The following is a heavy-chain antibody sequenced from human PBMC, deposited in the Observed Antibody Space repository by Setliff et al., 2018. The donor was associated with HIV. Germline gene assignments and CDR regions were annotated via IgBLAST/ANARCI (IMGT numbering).Heavy chain of an antibody. CDR2: IYYSGST. CDR1: GGSISSSTYY. Sequence: PSETLSLTCTVSGGSISSSTYYWGWIRQPPGKGLEWIGSIYYSGSTNYNPSLKSRVTISVDTSKNHFSLKLRSVTAADTAVYYCVRDRETVSISGVAVPYFDYWGQGTQVTVSS. V-gene: IGHV4-39*07. J-gene: IGHJ4*02. CDR3: VRDRETVSISGVAVPYFDY. D-gene: IGHD3-3*01.